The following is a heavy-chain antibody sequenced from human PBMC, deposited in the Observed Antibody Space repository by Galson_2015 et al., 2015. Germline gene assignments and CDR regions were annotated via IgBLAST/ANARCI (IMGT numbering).Heavy chain of an antibody. CDR1: GFIFNNYG. CDR2: IWHDRNYK. V-gene: IGHV3-33*01. Sequence: SLRLSCAASGFIFNNYGMHWVRQAPGRGLEWVAVIWHDRNYKYYADSAKGRFTISRDNSKNTLYLQMNSLRAEDTAVYYCARAKVGDYAGFDYWGQGTLVTVSS. CDR3: ARAKVGDYAGFDY. D-gene: IGHD4-17*01. J-gene: IGHJ4*02.